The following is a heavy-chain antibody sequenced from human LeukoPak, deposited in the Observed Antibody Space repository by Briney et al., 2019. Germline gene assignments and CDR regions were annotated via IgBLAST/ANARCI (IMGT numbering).Heavy chain of an antibody. D-gene: IGHD6-25*01. Sequence: GGSLRLSCAASGFTFSSFAMNWVRQAPGKGLEWVSSISSSSSYIYYADSVKGRFTISRDNAKNSLYLQMNSLRAEDTAVYYCASGSGSDYWGQGTLVTVSS. CDR1: GFTFSSFA. CDR2: ISSSSSYI. V-gene: IGHV3-21*01. J-gene: IGHJ4*02. CDR3: ASGSGSDY.